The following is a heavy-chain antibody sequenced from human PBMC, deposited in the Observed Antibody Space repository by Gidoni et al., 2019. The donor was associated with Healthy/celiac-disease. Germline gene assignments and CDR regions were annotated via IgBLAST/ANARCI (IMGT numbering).Heavy chain of an antibody. CDR2: IYTSWST. V-gene: IGHV4-61*02. CDR3: ARARCGSYSNTIDY. Sequence: QVQLQESGPGLVKPSQTLSLTCTVSGGSISRGSYYWSWIRQPAGKGLEWIGRIYTSWSTNYNPSLKSRVTMSVDTSKNQFSLKLSSVTAADTAVYYCARARCGSYSNTIDYWGQGTLVTVSS. D-gene: IGHD1-26*01. CDR1: GGSISRGSYY. J-gene: IGHJ4*02.